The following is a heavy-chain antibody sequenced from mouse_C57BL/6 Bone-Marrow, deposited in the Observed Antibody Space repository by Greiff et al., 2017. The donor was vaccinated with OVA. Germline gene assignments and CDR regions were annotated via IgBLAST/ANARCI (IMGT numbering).Heavy chain of an antibody. CDR1: GYTFTDYY. Sequence: QVQLQQSGAELVKPGASVKISCKASGYTFTDYYINWVKQRPGQGLEWIGKIGPGSGSTYYNEKFKGKATLTADKSSSTAYMQLSSLTSEDSAVYFCARERSLLLRYHRAWFAYWGQGTLVTVSA. V-gene: IGHV1-77*01. CDR3: ARERSLLLRYHRAWFAY. CDR2: IGPGSGST. J-gene: IGHJ3*01. D-gene: IGHD1-1*01.